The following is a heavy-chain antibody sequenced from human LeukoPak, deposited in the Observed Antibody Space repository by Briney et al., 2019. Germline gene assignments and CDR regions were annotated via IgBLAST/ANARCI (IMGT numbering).Heavy chain of an antibody. CDR2: ISAYNGNT. CDR1: GYTFTNYG. D-gene: IGHD3-22*01. Sequence: GASVKVSCKASGYTFTNYGISWVRQAPGQGPEWMGWISAYNGNTNYVQNLQGRVTMTTDTSASTAYMELRSLRSDDTAVYYCASQYYDSSGYYYIDYWGQGTLVTVSS. V-gene: IGHV1-18*01. CDR3: ASQYYDSSGYYYIDY. J-gene: IGHJ4*02.